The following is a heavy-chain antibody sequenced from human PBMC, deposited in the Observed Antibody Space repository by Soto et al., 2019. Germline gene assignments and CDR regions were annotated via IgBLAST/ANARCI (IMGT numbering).Heavy chain of an antibody. Sequence: ETLSLTCTVSGGSVSSGSYYWSWIRQPPGKGLEWIGYIYCSGSTNYNPSLKSRVTISVDTSKNQFSLKLSSVTAADTAVYYCARVFEDIYDSSGYYLDYWGQGTLVTVSS. CDR2: IYCSGST. CDR3: ARVFEDIYDSSGYYLDY. V-gene: IGHV4-61*01. D-gene: IGHD3-22*01. CDR1: GGSVSSGSYY. J-gene: IGHJ4*02.